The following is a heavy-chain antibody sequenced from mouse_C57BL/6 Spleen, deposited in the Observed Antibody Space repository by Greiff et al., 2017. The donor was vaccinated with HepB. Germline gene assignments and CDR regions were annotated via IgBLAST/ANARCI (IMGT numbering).Heavy chain of an antibody. D-gene: IGHD2-3*01. CDR3: ANDGSTEAMDY. J-gene: IGHJ4*01. CDR2: ISSGSSTI. CDR1: GFTFSDYG. Sequence: EVMLVESGGGLVKPGGSLKLSCAASGFTFSDYGMHWVRQAPEKGLEWVAYISSGSSTIYYADTVKGRFTISRDNAKNTLFLQMTSLRSEDTAMYYCANDGSTEAMDYWGQGTSVTVSS. V-gene: IGHV5-17*01.